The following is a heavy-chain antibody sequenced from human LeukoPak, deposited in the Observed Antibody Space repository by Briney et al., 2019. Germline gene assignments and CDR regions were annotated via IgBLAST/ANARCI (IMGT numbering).Heavy chain of an antibody. J-gene: IGHJ5*02. CDR3: ARDPYCGGDCYGGVWFDP. V-gene: IGHV4-30-4*01. D-gene: IGHD2-21*02. CDR2: IYYSGST. CDR1: GGSISSGDYY. Sequence: PSETLSLTCTVSGGSISSGDYYWSWIRQPPGKGLEWIGYIYYSGSTYYNPSLKSRVTISVDTSKNQFSLKLSSVTAADTAVYYCARDPYCGGDCYGGVWFDPWGQGTLVTVSS.